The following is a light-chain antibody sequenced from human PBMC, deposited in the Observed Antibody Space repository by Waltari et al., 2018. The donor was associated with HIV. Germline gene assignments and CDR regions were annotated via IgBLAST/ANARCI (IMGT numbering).Light chain of an antibody. CDR2: KAS. V-gene: IGKV1-5*03. Sequence: DIQMTQSTSTLSASVGDRVTITCRASQSISSWLAWYQMKPGKAPKLLIYKASSLESGVSSRSSGSGSGTEFTLTISSLQPDDFATYYCQYYNTYSRTFGQGTKVEL. CDR3: QYYNTYSRT. J-gene: IGKJ2*02. CDR1: QSISSW.